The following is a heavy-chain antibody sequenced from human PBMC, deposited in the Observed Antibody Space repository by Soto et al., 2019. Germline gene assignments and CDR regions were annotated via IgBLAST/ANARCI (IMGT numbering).Heavy chain of an antibody. CDR2: ISGSGGST. D-gene: IGHD4-17*01. J-gene: IGHJ6*02. CDR1: GFTFSSYA. CDR3: AKVYGDYSYYYYYYGMDV. Sequence: GGSLRLSCAASGFTFSSYAMSWVRQAPGKGLERVSAISGSGGSTYYADSVKGRFTISRDNSKNTLYLQMNSLRAEDTAVYYCAKVYGDYSYYYYYYGMDVWGQGTTVTVSS. V-gene: IGHV3-23*01.